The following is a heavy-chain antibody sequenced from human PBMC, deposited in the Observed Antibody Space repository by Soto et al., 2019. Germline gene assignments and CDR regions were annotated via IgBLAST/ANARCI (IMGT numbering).Heavy chain of an antibody. V-gene: IGHV1-69*19. D-gene: IGHD6-13*01. CDR1: GDSFSSYA. CDR2: IIPIFETA. Sequence: QVQLVQSGAELKKPGSSVRVSCKISGDSFSSYAISWVRQAPGEGLEWVGGIIPIFETANYAQKFQGRVTISAVGSSTPGYMEVTRLRPEDTGIFYCAASDSSSWQHDYWGQGTLITVSS. CDR3: AASDSSSWQHDY. J-gene: IGHJ4*02.